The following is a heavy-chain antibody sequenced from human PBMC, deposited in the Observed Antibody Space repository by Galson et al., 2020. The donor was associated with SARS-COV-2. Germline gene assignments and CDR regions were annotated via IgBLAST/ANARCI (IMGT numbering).Heavy chain of an antibody. Sequence: SETLSLTCTVSGGSISSYYWSWIRQPAGKGLEWIGRIYTSGSTNYNPSLKSRVTMSVDTSKNQFSLKLSSVTAADTAVYYCARDKNYDILTGYRNGMDVWGQGTTFTVSS. CDR3: ARDKNYDILTGYRNGMDV. V-gene: IGHV4-4*07. CDR2: IYTSGST. J-gene: IGHJ6*02. D-gene: IGHD3-9*01. CDR1: GGSISSYY.